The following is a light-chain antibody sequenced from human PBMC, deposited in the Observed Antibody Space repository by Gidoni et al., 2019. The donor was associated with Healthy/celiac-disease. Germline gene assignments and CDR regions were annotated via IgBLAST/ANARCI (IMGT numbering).Light chain of an antibody. Sequence: QSALTQPASVSGSPGQSITISCTGTSSDVGSYNLVPLYQQHPGKAPQLMSYEGSKRPSGVSNRFSGSKSGHTASLTISGLQAEDEADYYCCSYAGSSTWVFGGGTKLTV. J-gene: IGLJ3*02. CDR1: SSDVGSYNL. CDR2: EGS. CDR3: CSYAGSSTWV. V-gene: IGLV2-23*01.